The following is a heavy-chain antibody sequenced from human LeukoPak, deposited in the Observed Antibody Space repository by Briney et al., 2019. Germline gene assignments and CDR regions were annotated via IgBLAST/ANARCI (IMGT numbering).Heavy chain of an antibody. D-gene: IGHD6-13*01. CDR1: GGSISGAYY. CDR3: ARAGYSSSWYFDL. CDR2: IYYSGST. Sequence: TSETLSLTCSVSGGSISGAYYWSWIRQHPGKGLEYFGYIYYSGSTNYNPSLKSRVTISVDTSKNQFSLKLSSVTAADTAVYYCARAGYSSSWYFDLWGRGTLVTVSS. J-gene: IGHJ2*01. V-gene: IGHV4-61*08.